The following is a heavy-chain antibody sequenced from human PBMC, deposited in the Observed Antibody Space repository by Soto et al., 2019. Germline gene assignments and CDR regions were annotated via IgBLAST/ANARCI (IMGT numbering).Heavy chain of an antibody. CDR3: SAENRGTFYY. D-gene: IGHD1-26*01. CDR1: GFTFTTAW. V-gene: IGHV3-15*01. Sequence: EVQLVESGGGLVKPGGSLRLSCATSGFTFTTAWMSWVRQAPGKGLEWVGHIKSRTDGGTTDYAAPVKGRFAISRDDSRDTVYLQMDGLKTEDTAVYYCSAENRGTFYYWGQGTLVTVSS. J-gene: IGHJ4*02. CDR2: IKSRTDGGTT.